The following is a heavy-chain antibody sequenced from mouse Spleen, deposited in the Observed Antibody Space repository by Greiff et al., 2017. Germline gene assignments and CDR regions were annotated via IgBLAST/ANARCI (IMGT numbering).Heavy chain of an antibody. V-gene: IGHV5-17*01. CDR2: ISSGSSTI. D-gene: IGHD2-1*01. CDR1: GFTFSAYG. Sequence: EVKLVESGGGLVKPGGSLKLSCAASGFTFSAYGMHWVRQAPEKGLEWVAYISSGSSTIYYADTVKGRFTISRENAKNTLFLQMTSLRSEDTAMYYCARSIRNSDYFDYWGQGTTLTVSS. J-gene: IGHJ2*01. CDR3: ARSIRNSDYFDY.